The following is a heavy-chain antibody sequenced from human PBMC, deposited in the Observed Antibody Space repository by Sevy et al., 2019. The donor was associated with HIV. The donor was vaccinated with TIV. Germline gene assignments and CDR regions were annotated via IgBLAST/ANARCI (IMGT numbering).Heavy chain of an antibody. CDR2: INPKSGAT. Sequence: ASVKVSCKASGYTFSGYYMHWVRQAPGQGLEWMGWINPKSGATKYAQNFQGRVTMTRGTSIDTVYMEVTSLTFDDTAVYYCARPMLPYVHYIDVWGNGTTVTVSS. J-gene: IGHJ6*03. CDR1: GYTFSGYY. D-gene: IGHD2-15*01. CDR3: ARPMLPYVHYIDV. V-gene: IGHV1-2*02.